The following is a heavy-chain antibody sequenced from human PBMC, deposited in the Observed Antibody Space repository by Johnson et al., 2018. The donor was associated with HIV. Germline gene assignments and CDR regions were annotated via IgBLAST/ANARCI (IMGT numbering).Heavy chain of an antibody. Sequence: VQLVESGGGVVQPGRSLRLSCAASGFTFRSYAMHWVRQAPGKGLEWVSGISWNSDTIGYADYVKGRFTISRDSSRDTLYLQMSSLKPEDTAVYYCPREKLDSSGYYDAFDIWGQGTMVTVSS. CDR1: GFTFRSYA. J-gene: IGHJ3*02. CDR2: ISWNSDTI. D-gene: IGHD3-22*01. CDR3: PREKLDSSGYYDAFDI. V-gene: IGHV3-9*01.